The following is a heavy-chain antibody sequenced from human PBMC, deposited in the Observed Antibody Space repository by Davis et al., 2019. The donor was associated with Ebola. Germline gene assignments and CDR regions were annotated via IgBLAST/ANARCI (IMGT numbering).Heavy chain of an antibody. CDR1: GYTFTSYD. Sequence: SVKVSCKASGYTFTSYDINWVRQAPGQGLEWMGGIIPIFGTANYAQKFQGRVTITADESTSTAYMELSSLRSEDTAVYYCARLYYYGSGSYYFDYWGQGTLVTVSS. V-gene: IGHV1-69*13. D-gene: IGHD3-10*01. J-gene: IGHJ4*02. CDR3: ARLYYYGSGSYYFDY. CDR2: IIPIFGTA.